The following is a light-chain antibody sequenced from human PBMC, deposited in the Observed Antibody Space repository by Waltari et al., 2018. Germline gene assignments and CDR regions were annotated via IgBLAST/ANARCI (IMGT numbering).Light chain of an antibody. CDR3: SSYTTSRTYV. CDR2: DVR. V-gene: IGLV2-14*04. J-gene: IGLJ1*01. Sequence: WYQQQPGKGPKHMFSDVRKLASGISKRFSASKSGNTASLTSSGLQAEDEADYYCSSYTTSRTYVFGTGTEVTVL.